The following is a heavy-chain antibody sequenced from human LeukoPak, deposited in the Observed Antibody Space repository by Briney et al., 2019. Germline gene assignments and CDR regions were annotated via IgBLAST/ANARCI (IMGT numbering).Heavy chain of an antibody. CDR1: GGTFSSYA. CDR2: IIPIFGTA. J-gene: IGHJ2*01. V-gene: IGHV1-69*13. Sequence: SVKVSCKASGGTFSSYAISWVRQAPGQGLEWMGGIIPIFGTANYAQKFQGRVTITADESTSTAYMELSSLRSEDTAVYYCARVGGIVPAVLDWYFDLWGRGTLVTVSS. D-gene: IGHD2-2*01. CDR3: ARVGGIVPAVLDWYFDL.